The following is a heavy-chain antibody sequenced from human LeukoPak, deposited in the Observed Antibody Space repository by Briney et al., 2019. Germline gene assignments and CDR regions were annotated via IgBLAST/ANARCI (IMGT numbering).Heavy chain of an antibody. V-gene: IGHV6-1*01. Sequence: SQTLSLTCAISGDSVSSNSAAWNWIRQSPSRGLEWLGRTYYRSKWYNDYAVSVKSRITINPDTSKNQFSLQLNSVTPEDTAVYYCARIVVVPAATPGRYFYYGMDGWGKGTTVTVSS. J-gene: IGHJ6*04. CDR2: TYYRSKWYN. CDR1: GDSVSSNSAA. CDR3: ARIVVVPAATPGRYFYYGMDG. D-gene: IGHD2-2*02.